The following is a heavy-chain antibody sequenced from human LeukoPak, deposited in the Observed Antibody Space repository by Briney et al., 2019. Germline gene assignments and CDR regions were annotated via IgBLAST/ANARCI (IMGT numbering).Heavy chain of an antibody. CDR2: ISYDGSNK. CDR3: ARVIFGVVALVADY. D-gene: IGHD3-3*02. J-gene: IGHJ4*02. CDR1: GFTFSTYG. V-gene: IGHV3-30*01. Sequence: GGSLRLSCAASGFTFSTYGMHWVRQAPGKGLEWVAAISYDGSNKYYADSVQGRFTISRDNSKKTLYLQMNSLRAEDTAVYYCARVIFGVVALVADYWGQGTLVTVSS.